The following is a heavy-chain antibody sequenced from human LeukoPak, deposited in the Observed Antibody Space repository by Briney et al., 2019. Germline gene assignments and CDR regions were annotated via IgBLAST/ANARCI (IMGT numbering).Heavy chain of an antibody. V-gene: IGHV1-69*13. D-gene: IGHD3-22*01. CDR1: GGTFSSYA. CDR2: SIRIIGTA. CDR3: ARGGPYYYDSSGYSLDY. Sequence: SVKVSCTASGGTFSSYAISWVRQGPGQGLEWMGGSIRIIGTANYAPKFQSSVTISADASTSTAYMQLSSLRSEDTAVYYCARGGPYYYDSSGYSLDYWGQGTLVTVSS. J-gene: IGHJ4*02.